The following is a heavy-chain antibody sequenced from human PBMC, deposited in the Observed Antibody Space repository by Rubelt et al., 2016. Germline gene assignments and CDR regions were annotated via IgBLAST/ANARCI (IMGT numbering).Heavy chain of an antibody. Sequence: VQLVESGGGLVQPGGSLRLSCATSGFTFSDYWMHWVRQAPGKGLEWVAVIWNDGSNKYYADSVKGRFTISRDNSKNTLYLQVNSLRAEDTAIYYCARVISGWYLMIDYWGQGTLVTVSS. D-gene: IGHD6-19*01. CDR1: GFTFSDYW. CDR2: IWNDGSNK. J-gene: IGHJ4*02. V-gene: IGHV3-33*08. CDR3: ARVISGWYLMIDY.